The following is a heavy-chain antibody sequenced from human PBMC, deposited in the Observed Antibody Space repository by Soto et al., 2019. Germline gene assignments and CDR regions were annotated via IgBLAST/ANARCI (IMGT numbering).Heavy chain of an antibody. CDR3: ARDLRDTAMDYYYYYGMDV. V-gene: IGHV1-18*01. CDR1: GYTFTSYG. D-gene: IGHD5-18*01. J-gene: IGHJ6*02. Sequence: ASVKVSCKASGYTFTSYGISWVRQAPGQGLEWMGWISAYNGNTNYAQKLQGRVTMTTDTSTSTAYMELRSLRSDDTAVYYCARDLRDTAMDYYYYYGMDVWGQGTTVTVYS. CDR2: ISAYNGNT.